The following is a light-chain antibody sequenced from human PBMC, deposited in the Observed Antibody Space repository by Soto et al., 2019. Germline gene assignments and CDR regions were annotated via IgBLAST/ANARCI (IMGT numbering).Light chain of an antibody. Sequence: IVMTQSPLSRPVTPGEPVSMSCRSIQSHLHSNGYNYLDWYLTPPGQSPQLLIYLGSNRASGVPDRFSVSGSGTDFTLKISRVEAEEGWVYYGMQSLQLPRTFGPGTKVDIK. V-gene: IGKV2-28*01. CDR2: LGS. CDR3: MQSLQLPRT. J-gene: IGKJ3*01. CDR1: QSHLHSNGYNY.